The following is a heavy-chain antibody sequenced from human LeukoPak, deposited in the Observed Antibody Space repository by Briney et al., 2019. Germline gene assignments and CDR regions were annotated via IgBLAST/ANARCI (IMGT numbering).Heavy chain of an antibody. CDR1: GFALSDYY. CDR3: ARDRYSYGYSAFGY. CDR2: ITTSGSTI. Sequence: SRGSLRLSCAAPGFALSDYYMSSIRQAPGKGLEWVSYITTSGSTIYSADSVKGRFTISRDNAKNSLYLQMNSLRAEDTAVYYCARDRYSYGYSAFGYWGQGTLVTVSS. J-gene: IGHJ4*02. D-gene: IGHD5-18*01. V-gene: IGHV3-11*04.